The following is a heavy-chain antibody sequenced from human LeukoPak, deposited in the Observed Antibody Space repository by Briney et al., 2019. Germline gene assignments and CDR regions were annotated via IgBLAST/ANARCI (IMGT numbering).Heavy chain of an antibody. J-gene: IGHJ4*02. CDR3: AKIRVVFNWNYAYYFDS. D-gene: IGHD1-7*01. CDR1: GFTFSDYG. CDR2: ISYDGSDK. Sequence: GGSLRLSCAASGFTFSDYGMHWVRQAPGKGLEWVAVISYDGSDKYYADSVKGRFTISRDNSKDTLYLQMNSLRTEDTALYYCAKIRVVFNWNYAYYFDSWGQGTLVTVSS. V-gene: IGHV3-30*18.